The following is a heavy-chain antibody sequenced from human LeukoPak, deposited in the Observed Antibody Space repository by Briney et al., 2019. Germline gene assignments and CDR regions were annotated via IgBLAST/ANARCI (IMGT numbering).Heavy chain of an antibody. CDR2: ISSSGSV. CDR1: RGSISGSIRSYY. V-gene: IGHV4-4*09. Sequence: KPSETLSLTCTVSRGSISGSIRSYYWSWLRQPPGKGLEWIGYISSSGSVNDNPSLRSRVTISVDTSKNQFFLNLSSVSAADTAVYYRARIPLGYSGAYYFDYWGQGTLVTVSP. D-gene: IGHD5-12*01. CDR3: ARIPLGYSGAYYFDY. J-gene: IGHJ4*02.